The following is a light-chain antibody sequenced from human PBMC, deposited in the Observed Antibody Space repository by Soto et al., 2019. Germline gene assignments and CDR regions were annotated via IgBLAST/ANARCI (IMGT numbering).Light chain of an antibody. V-gene: IGKV3-11*01. CDR3: RQRSNWPGA. CDR2: DAS. CDR1: QSVSSY. J-gene: IGKJ4*01. Sequence: EIVLTQSPATLSLSPGERATLSCRASQSVSSYLAWYQQKPGQAPRLLIYDASNRATGIPARFSGSGSGTDFTLTISSLEPEDFAVYYCRQRSNWPGAFGGGTKVDIK.